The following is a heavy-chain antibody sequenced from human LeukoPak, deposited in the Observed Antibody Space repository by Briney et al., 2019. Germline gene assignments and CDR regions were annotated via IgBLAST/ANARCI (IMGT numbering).Heavy chain of an antibody. D-gene: IGHD4/OR15-4a*01. V-gene: IGHV4-34*01. CDR2: INHSGST. J-gene: IGHJ4*02. CDR3: ARDHSGTNYVMD. CDR1: GGSFSGYY. Sequence: SETLSLTCAVYGGSFSGYYWSWIRQPPGKGLEWIGEINHSGSTNYNPSLKSRVTISVDTSKNQFSLKLSSVTAADTAVYYCARDHSGTNYVMDWGQGTLVIVSS.